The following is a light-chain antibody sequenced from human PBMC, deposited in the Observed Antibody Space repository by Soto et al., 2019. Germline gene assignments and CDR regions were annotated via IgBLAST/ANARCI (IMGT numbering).Light chain of an antibody. J-gene: IGKJ1*01. CDR1: QSVSNS. Sequence: ETLLTQSPATLSMSPGETATLSCRASQSVSNSLAWYRQRPGQPPTLLIYATSTRATGVPARFTGSGSGTEFTLTISSLQSEDFAVYYCHQYSDWPPWTFGQGTKVEIK. CDR2: ATS. V-gene: IGKV3-15*01. CDR3: HQYSDWPPWT.